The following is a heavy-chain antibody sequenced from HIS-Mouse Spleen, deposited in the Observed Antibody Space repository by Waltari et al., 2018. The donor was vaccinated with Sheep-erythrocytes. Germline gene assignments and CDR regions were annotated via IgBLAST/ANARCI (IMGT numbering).Heavy chain of an antibody. D-gene: IGHD3-10*01. V-gene: IGHV4-31*03. CDR1: GGSISSGGYS. CDR2: IYYSGST. Sequence: QVQLQESGPGLVKPSQTLSLTCTVSGGSISSGGYSWSWIRQHPGKGLEWIGYIYYSGSTYYNPSLKSRVTISVDTSKNQFSLKLSSVTAADTAVYYCARLITMVRGVTWYFDLWGRGTLVTVSS. CDR3: ARLITMVRGVTWYFDL. J-gene: IGHJ2*01.